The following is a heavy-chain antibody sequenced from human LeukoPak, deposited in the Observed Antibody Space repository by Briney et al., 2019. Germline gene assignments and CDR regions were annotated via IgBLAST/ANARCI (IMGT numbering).Heavy chain of an antibody. CDR2: ISSSSSTI. D-gene: IGHD3-16*01. CDR3: AKGDQGAHWYFDL. V-gene: IGHV3-48*01. J-gene: IGHJ2*01. CDR1: GFTLGSYT. Sequence: GGSLRLSCAASGFTLGSYTMNWVRQAPGKGLEWVSYISSSSSTIQYADSVKGRFTISRDNAENSLYLQMNSLGVEDTAVYYCAKGDQGAHWYFDLWGRGTLVTVSS.